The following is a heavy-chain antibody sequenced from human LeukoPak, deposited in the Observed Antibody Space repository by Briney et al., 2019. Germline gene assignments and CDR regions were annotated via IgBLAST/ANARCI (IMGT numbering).Heavy chain of an antibody. CDR1: GGSFSGYY. J-gene: IGHJ4*02. CDR3: ATRGYYDSSLY. V-gene: IGHV4-34*01. Sequence: SETLSLTCAVYGGSFSGYYWSWIRQPPGKGLEWIGEINHSGSTNYNPSLKSRVTISVDTSKNQLSLKLSSVTAADTAVYYCATRGYYDSSLYWGQGTLVTVSS. D-gene: IGHD3-22*01. CDR2: INHSGST.